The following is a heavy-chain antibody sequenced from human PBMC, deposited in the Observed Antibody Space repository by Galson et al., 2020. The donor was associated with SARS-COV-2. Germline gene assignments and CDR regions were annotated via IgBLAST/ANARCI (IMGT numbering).Heavy chain of an antibody. D-gene: IGHD6-19*01. Sequence: SVKVPCKASGGIFSNSPTSWVRQAPGHGLEWMGGIVPRFGTATYAQKFLGRMTITADESTSTVYMELSSLTSGDTAVYYCAVRYSSTYVDHWGQGTLVTVSS. V-gene: IGHV1-69*01. CDR3: AVRYSSTYVDH. CDR1: GGIFSNSP. J-gene: IGHJ5*02. CDR2: IVPRFGTA.